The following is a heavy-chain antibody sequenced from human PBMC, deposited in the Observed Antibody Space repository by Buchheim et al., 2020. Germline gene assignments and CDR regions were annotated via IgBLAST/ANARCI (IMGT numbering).Heavy chain of an antibody. J-gene: IGHJ4*02. CDR1: GFTFSSYE. V-gene: IGHV3-48*03. CDR3: ARVPIESYGWYYFDY. CDR2: ISSIGTKI. D-gene: IGHD5-18*01. Sequence: EVQLVESGGGLVQPGGSLRLSCAASGFTFSSYEMNWVRQAPGKGLEWVSYISSIGTKIYYADSVKGRFTISRDNDKQQLYLQMNSLRAEDTAVYYCARVPIESYGWYYFDYWGQGTL.